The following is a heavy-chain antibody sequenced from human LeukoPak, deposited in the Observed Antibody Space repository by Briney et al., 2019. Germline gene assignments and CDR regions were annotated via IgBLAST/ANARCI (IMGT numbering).Heavy chain of an antibody. Sequence: GASVKVSCKASGYTFTSYGISWVRQAPGQGLEWMGWINPNSGGTNYAQKFQGRVTMTRDTSISTAYMELSRLRSDDTAVYYCARDRAYCGGDCYYDYWGQGTLVTVSS. CDR1: GYTFTSYG. CDR3: ARDRAYCGGDCYYDY. J-gene: IGHJ4*02. D-gene: IGHD2-21*02. V-gene: IGHV1-2*02. CDR2: INPNSGGT.